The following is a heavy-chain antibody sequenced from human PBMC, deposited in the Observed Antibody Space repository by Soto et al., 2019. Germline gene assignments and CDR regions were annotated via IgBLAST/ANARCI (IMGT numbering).Heavy chain of an antibody. CDR2: IFSSGST. CDR1: GDSITWTSCY. CDR3: AREGSYSAYNFAHGIQLWSFDF. Sequence: SETLSLTCTLSGDSITWTSCYWGWIRQPPGKGLEWVGRIFSSGSTSFNPSLESRVAMSVDTSKNHFSLNLSSVTAADMAVYYCAREGSYSAYNFAHGIQLWSFDFWGQGALVTVSS. V-gene: IGHV4-39*07. D-gene: IGHD5-12*01. J-gene: IGHJ4*02.